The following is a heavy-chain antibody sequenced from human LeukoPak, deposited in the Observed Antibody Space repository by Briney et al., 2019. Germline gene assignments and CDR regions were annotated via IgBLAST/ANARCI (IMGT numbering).Heavy chain of an antibody. V-gene: IGHV4-38-2*02. CDR2: IYHSGST. D-gene: IGHD3-10*01. Sequence: SETLSLTCTVSGYSISSGYYWGWIRQPPGRGLEWIGSIYHSGSTYYNPSLKSRVTISVDTSKNQFSLKLSSVTAADTAVYYCATNYYGSGSFSVDDYWGQGTLVTVSS. CDR3: ATNYYGSGSFSVDDY. CDR1: GYSISSGYY. J-gene: IGHJ4*02.